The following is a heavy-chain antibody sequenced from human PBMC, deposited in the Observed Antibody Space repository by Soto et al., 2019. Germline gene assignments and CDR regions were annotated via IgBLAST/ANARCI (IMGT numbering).Heavy chain of an antibody. Sequence: EVQLVESGGGLVQPGGSLRLSCAASGFTFSSYTMNWVRQAPGKGLEWVSYISSSSRTIYYADSVKGRFTISRDNAKNSLYLQMNSLRDEDTAVYYGAREDIVFLPAVGLDPWGQGTLVTVSS. CDR1: GFTFSSYT. D-gene: IGHD2-2*01. V-gene: IGHV3-48*02. CDR3: AREDIVFLPAVGLDP. J-gene: IGHJ5*02. CDR2: ISSSSRTI.